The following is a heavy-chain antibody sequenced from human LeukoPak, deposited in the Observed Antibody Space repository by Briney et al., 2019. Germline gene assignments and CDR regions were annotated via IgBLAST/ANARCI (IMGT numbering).Heavy chain of an antibody. Sequence: SETLSLTCTVSGAPLNNYYWNWVRQPPGKELEWIGNVDYSGSTRYNPSLKSRATMSLDSSKNQFSLRLTSVTAADMAVYYCAMQVGIYGDYNNWFDPWGQGARVTVSS. D-gene: IGHD4-17*01. J-gene: IGHJ5*02. CDR2: VDYSGST. CDR1: GAPLNNYY. V-gene: IGHV4-59*08. CDR3: AMQVGIYGDYNNWFDP.